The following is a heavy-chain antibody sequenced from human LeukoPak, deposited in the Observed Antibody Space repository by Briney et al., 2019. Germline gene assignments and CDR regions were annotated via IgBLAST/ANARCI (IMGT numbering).Heavy chain of an antibody. J-gene: IGHJ4*02. D-gene: IGHD6-13*01. CDR2: IYDSGGT. Sequence: KPWETLSLTCTVSGGSIRSSYYYWGWIRQPPGKGLEWIGSIYDSGGTYYNPSLKSRVTISVDTSKNQFSLKLNSVTAADTAVYYCAKDHKVYSSSWYGYWGQGTLVTVSS. CDR1: GGSIRSSYYY. CDR3: AKDHKVYSSSWYGY. V-gene: IGHV4-39*02.